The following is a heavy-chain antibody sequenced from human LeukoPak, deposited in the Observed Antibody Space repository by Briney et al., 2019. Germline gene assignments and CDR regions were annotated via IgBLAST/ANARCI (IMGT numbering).Heavy chain of an antibody. V-gene: IGHV4-31*03. CDR3: ASGFSSSTFDY. J-gene: IGHJ4*02. Sequence: SETLSLTCTVSGGYISSGGYYWSWIRQHPGKGLEWIGYIYYSGSTYYNPSLKSRVTISVDTSKNQFSLKLSSVTAADTAVYYCASGFSSSTFDYWGQGTLVTVSS. CDR1: GGYISSGGYY. CDR2: IYYSGST. D-gene: IGHD6-13*01.